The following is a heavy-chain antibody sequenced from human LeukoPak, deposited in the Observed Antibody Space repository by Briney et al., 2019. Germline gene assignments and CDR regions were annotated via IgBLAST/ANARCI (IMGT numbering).Heavy chain of an antibody. CDR1: GGSISGYY. D-gene: IGHD2-2*01. CDR2: IYTSGST. CDR3: ARARYANAWYAFDI. Sequence: SETLSLTCTISGGSISGYYWSWIRQSAGKGLEWIGRIYTSGSTNYNPSLKSRVTMSVDTSKNQFSLKLTSVTAADTAVYYCARARYANAWYAFDIWGHGTMVTVSS. J-gene: IGHJ3*02. V-gene: IGHV4-4*07.